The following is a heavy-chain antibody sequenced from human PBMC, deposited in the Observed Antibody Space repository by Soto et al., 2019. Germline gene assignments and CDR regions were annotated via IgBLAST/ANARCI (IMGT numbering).Heavy chain of an antibody. Sequence: ASVKVSCKASGYTFHNHWISWVRQAPGQGLEWLGWISGLDGRTKYAQRLQGRVPMTADTSPSTADMELRRLRSADTAVYYCARDFYPLAYYFDYWGQGTLVTVSS. CDR1: GYTFHNHW. CDR3: ARDFYPLAYYFDY. CDR2: ISGLDGRT. V-gene: IGHV1-18*04. J-gene: IGHJ4*02.